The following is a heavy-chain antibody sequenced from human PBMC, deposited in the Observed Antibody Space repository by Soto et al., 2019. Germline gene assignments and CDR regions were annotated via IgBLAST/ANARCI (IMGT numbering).Heavy chain of an antibody. D-gene: IGHD2-15*01. Sequence: GGSLRLSCAASGFTFSSYAMSWVRQAPGKGLEWVSAISGSGGSTYYADSVKGRFTISRDNSKNTLYLQMNSLRAEDTAVYYCARGFSLPPAPFDYWGQGTLVTVSS. CDR1: GFTFSSYA. CDR3: ARGFSLPPAPFDY. J-gene: IGHJ4*02. V-gene: IGHV3-23*01. CDR2: ISGSGGST.